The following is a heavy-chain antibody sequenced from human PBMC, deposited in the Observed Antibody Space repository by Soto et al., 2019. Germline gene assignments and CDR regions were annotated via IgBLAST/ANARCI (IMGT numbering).Heavy chain of an antibody. CDR1: GASISSYY. CDR3: ARDYSGASTFDY. J-gene: IGHJ4*02. CDR2: IYYSGGT. Sequence: SETLYITCTVSGASISSYYWTWIRQPPGKELEWIGYIYYSGGTNYNPSLKSRVTISIDTSKNQFSLKLSSVTAADTAVYYCARDYSGASTFDYWGQGTLVTVSS. D-gene: IGHD6-19*01. V-gene: IGHV4-59*01.